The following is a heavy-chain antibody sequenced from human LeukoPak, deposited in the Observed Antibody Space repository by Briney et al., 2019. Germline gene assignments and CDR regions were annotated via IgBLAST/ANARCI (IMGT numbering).Heavy chain of an antibody. V-gene: IGHV1-2*02. D-gene: IGHD1-26*01. Sequence: ASVKVSCKASGYTFTGYYMHWVRQAPGQGLEWMGWINPNSGGTSYAQKFQGRVTMTRDTSISTAYMELSRLRSDDTAVYYCARDVRGSYYGYWGQGTLVTVSS. J-gene: IGHJ4*02. CDR3: ARDVRGSYYGY. CDR1: GYTFTGYY. CDR2: INPNSGGT.